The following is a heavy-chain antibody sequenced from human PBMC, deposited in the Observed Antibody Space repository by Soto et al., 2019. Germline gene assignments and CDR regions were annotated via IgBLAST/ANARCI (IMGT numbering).Heavy chain of an antibody. J-gene: IGHJ4*02. CDR3: AKDPNSSSWYLYYFDY. V-gene: IGHV3-23*01. Sequence: GGSLRLSCAASGFTFISYAMSWVRQAPGKGLEWVSAISGSGGSTYYADSVKGRFTISRDNSKNTLYLQMNSLRAEDTAVYYCAKDPNSSSWYLYYFDYWGQGTLVTVSS. D-gene: IGHD6-13*01. CDR1: GFTFISYA. CDR2: ISGSGGST.